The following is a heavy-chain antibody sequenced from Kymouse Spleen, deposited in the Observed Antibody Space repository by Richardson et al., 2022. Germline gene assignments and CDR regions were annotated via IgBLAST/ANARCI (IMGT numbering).Heavy chain of an antibody. CDR1: GFTFSSYS. CDR3: ARDPDSSSWSPYYYYYGMDV. D-gene: IGHD6-13*01. CDR2: ISSSSSYI. V-gene: IGHV3-21*03. J-gene: IGHJ6*02. Sequence: EVQLVESGGGLVKPGGSLRLSCAASGFTFSSYSMNWVRQAPGKGLEWVSSISSSSSYIYYADSVKGRFTISRDNAKNSLYLQMNSLRAEDTAVYYCARDPDSSSWSPYYYYYGMDVWGQGTTVTVSS.